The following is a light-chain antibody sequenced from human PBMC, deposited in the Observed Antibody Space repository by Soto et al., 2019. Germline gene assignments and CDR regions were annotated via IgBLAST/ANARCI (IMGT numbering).Light chain of an antibody. CDR1: SSDVGGYNY. CDR3: SSYAGSSNV. J-gene: IGLJ1*01. Sequence: QSVLAQPPSASGSPGQSVAISCTGTSSDVGGYNYVSWYQQHPGKAPKLMIYEVNKRPSGVPDRFSASTSGNTASLTVSGLQAEDEADYYCSSYAGSSNVFGTATKVTVL. CDR2: EVN. V-gene: IGLV2-8*01.